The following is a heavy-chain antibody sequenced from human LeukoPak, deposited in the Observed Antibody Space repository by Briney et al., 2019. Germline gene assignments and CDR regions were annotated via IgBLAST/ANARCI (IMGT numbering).Heavy chain of an antibody. V-gene: IGHV4-59*12. J-gene: IGHJ3*02. D-gene: IGHD6-19*01. Sequence: PSETLSFTCTVSGGSISSYYWSWIRQPPGKGLEWIGYIYYSGSTNYNPSLKSRVTISVDTSKNQFSLKLSSVTAADTAVYYCARERAVVDDAFDIWGQGTMVTVSS. CDR3: ARERAVVDDAFDI. CDR2: IYYSGST. CDR1: GGSISSYY.